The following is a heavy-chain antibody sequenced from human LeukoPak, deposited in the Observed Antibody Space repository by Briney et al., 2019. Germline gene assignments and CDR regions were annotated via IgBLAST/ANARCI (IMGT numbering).Heavy chain of an antibody. CDR2: IYYSGST. V-gene: IGHV4-39*07. D-gene: IGHD5-12*01. J-gene: IGHJ4*02. CDR1: GGSISSSSYY. Sequence: PSETLSLTCTVSGGSISSSSYYWGWIRQPPGKGLEWIGSIYYSGSTYYNPSLKSRVTISVDTSKNQFSLKLSSVTAADTAVYYCARDGGVATSTLWGQGTLVTVSS. CDR3: ARDGGVATSTL.